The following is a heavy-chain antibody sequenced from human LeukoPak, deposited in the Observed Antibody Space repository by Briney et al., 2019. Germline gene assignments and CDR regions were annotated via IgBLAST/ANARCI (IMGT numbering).Heavy chain of an antibody. CDR3: VKDRGGSPFYGMDV. D-gene: IGHD1-26*01. CDR2: ISGSGEAGT. J-gene: IGHJ6*02. CDR1: GFTFSSYA. V-gene: IGHV3-23*01. Sequence: GGSLRLSCEGSGFTFSSYAMSWVRQAPGKGLEWVSTISGSGEAGTYYADSVKGRFTVSRDNSRNTLYLPMNSLRAEDTAVYYCVKDRGGSPFYGMDVWGQGTTVTVSS.